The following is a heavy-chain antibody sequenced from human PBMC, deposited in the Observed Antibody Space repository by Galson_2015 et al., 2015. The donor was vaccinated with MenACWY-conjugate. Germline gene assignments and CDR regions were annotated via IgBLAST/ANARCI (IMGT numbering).Heavy chain of an antibody. CDR1: GFIFNTYW. D-gene: IGHD1-26*01. V-gene: IGHV3-74*01. CDR2: INPGGSST. CDR3: AKSRGASFYFDS. J-gene: IGHJ4*02. Sequence: SLRLSCAASGFIFNTYWMHWVRQAPGKGPVWVSRINPGGSSTTYADSVKDRFTISRDNAKNTLYLQMNSLRREDTAVFYCAKSRGASFYFDSWGQGTLVTVSS.